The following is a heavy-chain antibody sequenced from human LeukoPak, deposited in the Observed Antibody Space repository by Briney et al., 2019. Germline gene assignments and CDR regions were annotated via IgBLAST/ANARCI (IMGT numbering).Heavy chain of an antibody. CDR2: ISSSTSYI. V-gene: IGHV3-21*06. CDR3: ARDGDSDSWFGSGFDH. Sequence: GGTLRLSCAASGFTFSSYGMSWVRQAPGKGLEWVSSISSSTSYIYYADSVKGRFTISRDNAKNSMYLQMNSLRVEDTAVYYCARDGDSDSWFGSGFDHWGQGTLVTVSS. J-gene: IGHJ4*02. CDR1: GFTFSSYG. D-gene: IGHD3-10*01.